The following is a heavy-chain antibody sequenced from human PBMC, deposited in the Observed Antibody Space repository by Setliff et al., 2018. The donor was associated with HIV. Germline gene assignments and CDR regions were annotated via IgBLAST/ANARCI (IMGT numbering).Heavy chain of an antibody. CDR1: GGSISSGSYY. V-gene: IGHV4-61*01. CDR3: ASCIAAAGWTYYYYMDV. Sequence: PSETLSLTCTVSGGSISSGSYYWSWIRQPQGKGLEWIGYIYYSGSTNYNPSLKSRVTISVDTSKNQFSLKLSSVTAADTAVYYCASCIAAAGWTYYYYMDVWGKGTTVTVSS. D-gene: IGHD6-13*01. J-gene: IGHJ6*03. CDR2: IYYSGST.